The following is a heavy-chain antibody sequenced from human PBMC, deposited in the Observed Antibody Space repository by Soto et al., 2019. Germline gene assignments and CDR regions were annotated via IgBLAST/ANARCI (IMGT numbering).Heavy chain of an antibody. CDR3: TTGLRYSSSSDY. D-gene: IGHD6-6*01. Sequence: EVQLVESGGGLVKPGGSLRLSCAASGFTFSNAWMSWVRQAPGKGLEWVGRIKSKTDGGTTDYAAPVKGRFTISRDDSKNTLYLQLNSLKTEDTAVYYCTTGLRYSSSSDYWGQGTLVTVSS. CDR2: IKSKTDGGTT. V-gene: IGHV3-15*01. J-gene: IGHJ4*02. CDR1: GFTFSNAW.